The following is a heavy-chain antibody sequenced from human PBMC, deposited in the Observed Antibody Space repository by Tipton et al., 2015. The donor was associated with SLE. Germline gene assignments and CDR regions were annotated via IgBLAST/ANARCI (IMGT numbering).Heavy chain of an antibody. CDR1: GFTFSSYA. D-gene: IGHD2-21*01. J-gene: IGHJ4*02. V-gene: IGHV3-66*02. CDR2: IIYSGGST. CDR3: ARDLKGRVGIVDY. Sequence: SLRLSCAASGFTFSSYAMNWVRQGPGKGLEWLSIIYSGGSTYYTDSVRGRFTISRDNSKNALYLQMNSLRVEDTAVYYCARDLKGRVGIVDYWGQGTLVTVSS.